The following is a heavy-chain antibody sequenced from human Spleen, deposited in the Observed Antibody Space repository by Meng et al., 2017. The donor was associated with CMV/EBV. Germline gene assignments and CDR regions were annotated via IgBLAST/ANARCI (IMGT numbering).Heavy chain of an antibody. D-gene: IGHD2-2*01. J-gene: IGHJ4*02. CDR1: GFSFSDYY. V-gene: IGHV3-11*06. Sequence: GESLKISCAASGFSFSDYYMSWIRQAPGKGLEWVSSISSSSSYIYYADSVKGRFTISRDNSRNTLYLQMNNLRAEDTTVYYCARGVLPATKFLDFWGQGTLVTVSS. CDR2: ISSSSSYI. CDR3: ARGVLPATKFLDF.